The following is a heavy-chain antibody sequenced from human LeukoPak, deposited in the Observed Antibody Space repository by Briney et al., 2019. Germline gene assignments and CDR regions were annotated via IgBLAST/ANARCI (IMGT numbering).Heavy chain of an antibody. CDR1: GGSISSSSYY. J-gene: IGHJ4*02. CDR2: IYYSGST. D-gene: IGHD6-19*01. V-gene: IGHV4-39*01. Sequence: SETLSLTCTVSGGSISSSSYYRGWIRQPPGQGLEWIGTIYYSGSTYYNPSLKSRVTISVDTSKNQFFLKLSSVTAADTAVYYCARYVLSVAGTSLWGQGTLVTVSS. CDR3: ARYVLSVAGTSL.